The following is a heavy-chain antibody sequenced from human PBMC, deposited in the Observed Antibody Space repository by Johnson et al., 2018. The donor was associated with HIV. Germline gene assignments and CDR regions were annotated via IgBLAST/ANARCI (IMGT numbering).Heavy chain of an antibody. Sequence: VQLVESGGGLVQPGGSLRLSCAASGFTVSSNYMTWVRQAPGKRLEWVSVIYSGGTTYNADSVKGRFTISRDNSKNTLYLQMNSLRAEDTAVYYCARGSRLTGTTVAFDIWGQGTMVTVSS. D-gene: IGHD1-7*01. CDR3: ARGSRLTGTTVAFDI. J-gene: IGHJ3*02. CDR2: IYSGGTT. V-gene: IGHV3-66*01. CDR1: GFTVSSNY.